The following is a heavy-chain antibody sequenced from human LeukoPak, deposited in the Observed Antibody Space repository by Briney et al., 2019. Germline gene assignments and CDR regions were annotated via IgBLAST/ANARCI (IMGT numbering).Heavy chain of an antibody. D-gene: IGHD6-19*01. CDR2: IHTSGST. V-gene: IGHV4-4*09. Sequence: SETLSLTCIVSGGSISNYYWSWLRQPPGKGLEWIGDIHTSGSTNYNPSLKSRVTISGDTSKKHFSLKLSSVTAADTALYYCARLSARGWYLDYWGQGTLVTVSS. J-gene: IGHJ4*02. CDR3: ARLSARGWYLDY. CDR1: GGSISNYY.